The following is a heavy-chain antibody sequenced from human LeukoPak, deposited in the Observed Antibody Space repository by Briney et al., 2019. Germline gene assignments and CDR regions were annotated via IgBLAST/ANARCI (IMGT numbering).Heavy chain of an antibody. D-gene: IGHD3-22*01. CDR1: GFTFSNYA. CDR3: ASGSYEYYYDSSGFDY. V-gene: IGHV3-23*01. J-gene: IGHJ4*02. CDR2: ISGSGDAT. Sequence: GGSLRLSCAASGFTFSNYAMTWVRQAPGKGLECVSVISGSGDATNYADSVKGRFTISRDNSKSTLYVQMNSLRAEDTAVYYCASGSYEYYYDSSGFDYWGQGTLVTVSS.